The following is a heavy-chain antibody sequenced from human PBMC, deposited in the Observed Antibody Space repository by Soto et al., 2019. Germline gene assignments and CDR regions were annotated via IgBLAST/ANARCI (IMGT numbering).Heavy chain of an antibody. Sequence: EVPLVESGGGLVTPGGSLTLSCAASGFSFSPAWMNWVRQAPGKGLEWVGLIKSKGGGGTADYAAPVKGRFIIPRDDSKNTIYLQMNSLKPEDTALYYCIWQQDFYYGRAVWGQGTTVTVSS. D-gene: IGHD6-13*01. CDR1: GFSFSPAW. V-gene: IGHV3-15*07. CDR2: IKSKGGGGTA. CDR3: IWQQDFYYGRAV. J-gene: IGHJ6*02.